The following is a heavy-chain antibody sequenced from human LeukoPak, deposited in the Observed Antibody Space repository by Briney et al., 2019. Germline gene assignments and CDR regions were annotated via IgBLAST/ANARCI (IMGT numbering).Heavy chain of an antibody. V-gene: IGHV4-31*03. D-gene: IGHD5-18*01. CDR2: IYYSGST. CDR1: GGSISSGDYY. J-gene: IGHJ4*02. CDR3: ARHVDTGTSGFDY. Sequence: SETLSLTCTVSGGSISSGDYYWSWIRQHPGKGLEWIGYIYYSGSTYYNPSLKSRVTISVDTSKNQFSLNLSSVTAADTAVYYCARHVDTGTSGFDYWGQGTLVTVSS.